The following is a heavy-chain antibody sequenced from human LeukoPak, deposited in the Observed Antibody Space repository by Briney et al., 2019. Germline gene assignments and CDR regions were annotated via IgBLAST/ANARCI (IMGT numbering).Heavy chain of an antibody. CDR3: AIEVTD. Sequence: GASVTVSFTSSVYTFSVYYMHWVRQPPGQGLEWMGWINPNSGGTKYAQKFQGRVTMTRDTSISTGYMELSRLRSDDTAVYYCAIEVTDWGEGALVTVSS. V-gene: IGHV1-2*02. CDR2: INPNSGGT. D-gene: IGHD5-18*01. J-gene: IGHJ4*02. CDR1: VYTFSVYY.